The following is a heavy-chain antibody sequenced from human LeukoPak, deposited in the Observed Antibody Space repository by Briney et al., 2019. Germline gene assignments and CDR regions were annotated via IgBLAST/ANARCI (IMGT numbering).Heavy chain of an antibody. V-gene: IGHV1-69*13. CDR2: IIPIFGPA. Sequence: SVKVSCQASGGTFSNYARSGVRQAPGQGLEWMGGIIPIFGPANYAQKFRGRVTITADESTSTGYMELSSLRSEDTAVYYCALPSRARRMVGTTDFYYGMVVWGQGTTVTVSS. CDR3: ALPSRARRMVGTTDFYYGMVV. CDR1: GGTFSNYA. J-gene: IGHJ6*02. D-gene: IGHD1-26*01.